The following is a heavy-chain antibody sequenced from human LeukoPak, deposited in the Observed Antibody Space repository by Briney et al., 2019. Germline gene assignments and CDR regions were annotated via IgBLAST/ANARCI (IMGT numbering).Heavy chain of an antibody. D-gene: IGHD6-13*01. CDR1: GGFISSYY. Sequence: PSETLSLTCTVSGGFISSYYWSWIRQPPGKGLEWIGYIYYSGSTNYNPSLKSRVTISVDTSKNQFSLKLSSVTAADTAVYYCAREEAAEFDPWGQGTLVTVSS. CDR3: AREEAAEFDP. V-gene: IGHV4-59*01. J-gene: IGHJ5*02. CDR2: IYYSGST.